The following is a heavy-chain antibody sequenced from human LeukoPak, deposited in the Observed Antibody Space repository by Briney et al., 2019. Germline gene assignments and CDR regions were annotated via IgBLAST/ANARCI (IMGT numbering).Heavy chain of an antibody. V-gene: IGHV4-39*02. J-gene: IGHJ4*02. CDR2: IYYSGST. Sequence: SETLSLTCTVSGGSISSSSYYWGWIRQPPGKGLEWIGSIYYSGSTYYNPSLKSRVTISVDTSKNRFSLKLSSVTAADTAVYYCARDTAMKRWGQGTLVTVSS. CDR3: ARDTAMKR. D-gene: IGHD5-18*01. CDR1: GGSISSSSYY.